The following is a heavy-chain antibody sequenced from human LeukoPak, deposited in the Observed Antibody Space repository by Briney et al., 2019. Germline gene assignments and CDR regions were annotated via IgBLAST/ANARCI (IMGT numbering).Heavy chain of an antibody. D-gene: IGHD6-13*01. Sequence: GASVKVSCKASDYTFTSYGISWVRQAPGQGLEWMGWISAYNGNTNYAQKLQGRVTMTTDTSTSTAYMELRSLRSDDTAVYYCARLAGTAAAGPEDWFDPWGQGTLVTVSS. J-gene: IGHJ5*02. CDR3: ARLAGTAAAGPEDWFDP. CDR1: DYTFTSYG. V-gene: IGHV1-18*01. CDR2: ISAYNGNT.